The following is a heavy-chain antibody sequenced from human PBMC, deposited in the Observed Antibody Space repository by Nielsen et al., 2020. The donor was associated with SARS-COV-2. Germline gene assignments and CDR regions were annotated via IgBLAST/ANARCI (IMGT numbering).Heavy chain of an antibody. CDR3: VGDTGGRWGEL. J-gene: IGHJ4*02. CDR2: INNDGSST. CDR1: GFTFSSHW. V-gene: IGHV3-74*01. D-gene: IGHD2-15*01. Sequence: GGSLRLSCVASGFTFSSHWMHWVRQVPGKGLLWLSRINNDGSSTSYADSVKGRFTISRDNAKNTLWLEMNSLRVDDTAVYCCVGDTGGRWGELWGQGTLVTVSS.